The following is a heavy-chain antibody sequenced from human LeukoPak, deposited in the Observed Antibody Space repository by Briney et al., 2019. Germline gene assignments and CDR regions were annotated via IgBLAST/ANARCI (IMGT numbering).Heavy chain of an antibody. CDR2: INPNSGGT. CDR3: AREDRYSSSWYLTGYYFDY. J-gene: IGHJ4*02. V-gene: IGHV1-2*02. CDR1: GYTFTGYY. D-gene: IGHD6-13*01. Sequence: ASVKVSCKASGYTFTGYYMHWVRQAPGQGLEWMGWINPNSGGTNYAQKFQGRVTMTRDTSISTAYMELSSLRSEDTAVYYCAREDRYSSSWYLTGYYFDYWGQGTLVTVSS.